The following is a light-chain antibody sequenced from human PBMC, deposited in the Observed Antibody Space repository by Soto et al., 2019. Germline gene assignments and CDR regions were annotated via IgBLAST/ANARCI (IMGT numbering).Light chain of an antibody. CDR2: AAS. CDR3: QKYNSAPPT. CDR1: QGISNF. J-gene: IGKJ1*01. V-gene: IGKV1-27*01. Sequence: DIQMTQSPSSLSASVGDRVTITCRASQGISNFLAWYQQRPGKVPKLLIYAASTLQSGVPSRFSGSRSGTDFTLIISSLQPEDVAAYYCQKYNSAPPTFGQGTKVEIK.